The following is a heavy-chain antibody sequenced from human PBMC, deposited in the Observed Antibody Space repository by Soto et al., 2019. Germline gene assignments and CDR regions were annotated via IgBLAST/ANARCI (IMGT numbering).Heavy chain of an antibody. Sequence: GGSLRLSCASSGFTFSDYYMSWIRQAPGKGLEWVSYISSSGSTIYYADSVKGRFTISRDNAKNSLYLQMNSLRAEDTAVYYCARDSYYGDYLDGYQYFDYWGQGTLVTVSS. D-gene: IGHD4-17*01. J-gene: IGHJ4*02. CDR2: ISSSGSTI. V-gene: IGHV3-11*01. CDR1: GFTFSDYY. CDR3: ARDSYYGDYLDGYQYFDY.